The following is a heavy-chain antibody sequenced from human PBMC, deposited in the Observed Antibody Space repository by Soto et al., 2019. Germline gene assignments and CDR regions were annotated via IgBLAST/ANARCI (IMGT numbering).Heavy chain of an antibody. CDR3: ARAHVGSRWGYFDY. J-gene: IGHJ4*02. Sequence: LRLSCVASGFTFRSYSMTWVRQAPGKGLEWVSSISYTSSDMDYADSVRGRFSISRDNAKNSLFLQMNSLRVEDTAVYYCARAHVGSRWGYFDYWGQGSQVTVSS. V-gene: IGHV3-21*01. D-gene: IGHD6-13*01. CDR1: GFTFRSYS. CDR2: ISYTSSDM.